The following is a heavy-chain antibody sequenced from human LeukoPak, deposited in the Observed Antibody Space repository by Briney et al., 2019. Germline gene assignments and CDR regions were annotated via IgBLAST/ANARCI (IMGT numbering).Heavy chain of an antibody. Sequence: TGGSLRLSCAASGFTFSSYAMSWVRQAPGKGLEWVSTISGSGGSTYYADSVKGRFTISRDNSKNTLYLQMNSLSAEDTAVYYCAKDSGIVVAAPFDYWGQGTLVTVSS. V-gene: IGHV3-23*01. J-gene: IGHJ4*02. CDR3: AKDSGIVVAAPFDY. D-gene: IGHD6-19*01. CDR1: GFTFSSYA. CDR2: ISGSGGST.